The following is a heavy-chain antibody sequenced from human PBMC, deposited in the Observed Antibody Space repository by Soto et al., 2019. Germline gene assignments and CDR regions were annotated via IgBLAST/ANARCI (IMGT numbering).Heavy chain of an antibody. J-gene: IGHJ5*02. Sequence: SETLSLTCAVSGYSISSGYYWGWIRQPPGKGLEWIGSIYHSGSTYYNPSLKSRVTISVDTSKNQFSLKLSSVTAADTAVYYCASNYDFWGPWGQGTLVTVSS. V-gene: IGHV4-38-2*01. D-gene: IGHD3-3*01. CDR3: ASNYDFWGP. CDR1: GYSISSGYY. CDR2: IYHSGST.